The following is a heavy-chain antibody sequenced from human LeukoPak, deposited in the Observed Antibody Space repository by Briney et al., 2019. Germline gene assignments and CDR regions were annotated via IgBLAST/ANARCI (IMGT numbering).Heavy chain of an antibody. CDR2: ISYYGSNQ. CDR3: AKDRGWYYFDY. V-gene: IGHV3-30*18. Sequence: GRSLRLSCAASGFTFSSYGMHWVRQAPGKGLEWVAVISYYGSNQYFADSVKGRFTISRDNSKNTLYLQMNSLRAEDTAVYYCAKDRGWYYFDYWGQGTLVTVSS. D-gene: IGHD6-19*01. J-gene: IGHJ4*02. CDR1: GFTFSSYG.